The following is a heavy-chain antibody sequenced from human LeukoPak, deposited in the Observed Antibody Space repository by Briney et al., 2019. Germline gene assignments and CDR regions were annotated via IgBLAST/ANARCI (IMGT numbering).Heavy chain of an antibody. Sequence: SETLSLTCTVSGYSISDGYSWVWIRQPPGKGLEWIGNIFHSGTTYYNPSLKIRVTLLVDTSKNQFSLKLTSVTAADTAVYYCARDRTGATPGFDYWGQGTLVTVSS. J-gene: IGHJ4*02. D-gene: IGHD2-15*01. CDR2: IFHSGTT. CDR1: GYSISDGYS. V-gene: IGHV4-38-2*02. CDR3: ARDRTGATPGFDY.